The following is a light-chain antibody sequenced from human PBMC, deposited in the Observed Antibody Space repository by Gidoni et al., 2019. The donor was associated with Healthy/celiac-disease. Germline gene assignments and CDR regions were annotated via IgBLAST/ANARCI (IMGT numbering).Light chain of an antibody. CDR2: AAS. CDR3: QQSYSTPQT. CDR1: QSISSY. J-gene: IGKJ2*01. V-gene: IGKV1-39*01. Sequence: DIQMTQSPASLSASVGDRVTITCRASQSISSYLNWYLQKPGKAPKLLIYAASSLQSGVPSRFSGSGSGTDFTLTISSLQPEDFATYYCQQSYSTPQTFGQGTKLEI.